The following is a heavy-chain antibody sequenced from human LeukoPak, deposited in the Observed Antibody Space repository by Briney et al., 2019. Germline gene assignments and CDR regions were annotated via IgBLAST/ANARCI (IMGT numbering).Heavy chain of an antibody. Sequence: GGSLRLSCAASGFNVNNNYINWVRQAPGKGLEWVSVLYSNSITSYADSVKGRFTISRDDSRNTVYLQMNSLRVEDTAIYSCARGHRTLDSSGFYGPFDFWGQGTLVAVSS. CDR2: LYSNSIT. V-gene: IGHV3-53*01. CDR1: GFNVNNNY. D-gene: IGHD6-19*01. CDR3: ARGHRTLDSSGFYGPFDF. J-gene: IGHJ4*02.